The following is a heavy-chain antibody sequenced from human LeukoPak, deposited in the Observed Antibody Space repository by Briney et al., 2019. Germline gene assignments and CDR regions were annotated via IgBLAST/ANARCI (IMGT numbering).Heavy chain of an antibody. CDR2: IWYDGSNK. Sequence: GRSLGLSCAASGFTFSSYGMHWVRQAPGKGLEWVAVIWYDGSNKYYADSVKGRFTISRDNSKNTLYLQMNSLRAEDTAVYYCAGDGYYGSGSYYPRSFFDYWGQGTLVTVSS. J-gene: IGHJ4*02. V-gene: IGHV3-33*01. CDR3: AGDGYYGSGSYYPRSFFDY. CDR1: GFTFSSYG. D-gene: IGHD3-10*01.